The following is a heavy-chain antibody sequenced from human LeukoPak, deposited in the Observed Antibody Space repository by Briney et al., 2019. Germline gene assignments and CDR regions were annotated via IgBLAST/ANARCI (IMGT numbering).Heavy chain of an antibody. Sequence: GASVKVSCKASGYTFTSYYMHWVRQAPGQGLEWMGWINPNSGGTNYAQKFQGRVTMTRDTSISTAYMELSRLRSDDTAVYYCARDRSWDYVWGTYDADAFDIWGQGTMVTVSS. CDR3: ARDRSWDYVWGTYDADAFDI. CDR1: GYTFTSYY. J-gene: IGHJ3*02. V-gene: IGHV1-2*02. CDR2: INPNSGGT. D-gene: IGHD3-16*01.